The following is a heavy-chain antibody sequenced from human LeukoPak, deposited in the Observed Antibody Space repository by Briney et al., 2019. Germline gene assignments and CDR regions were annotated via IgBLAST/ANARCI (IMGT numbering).Heavy chain of an antibody. V-gene: IGHV3-7*01. J-gene: IGHJ3*02. CDR3: AFPLKWFGELRGAFDI. Sequence: GGSLRLSCAASGFTFNSYWMSWVRQVPGKGLEWVANIKQDGSEKYYVDSVKGRFTISRDNAKNSLYLQMNSLRAEDTAVYYCAFPLKWFGELRGAFDIWGQGTMVTVSS. CDR1: GFTFNSYW. D-gene: IGHD3-10*01. CDR2: IKQDGSEK.